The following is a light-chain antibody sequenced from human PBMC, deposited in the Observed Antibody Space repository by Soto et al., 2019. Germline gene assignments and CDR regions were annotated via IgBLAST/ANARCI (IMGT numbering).Light chain of an antibody. CDR1: KIGTKS. V-gene: IGLV3-21*02. CDR2: DDS. Sequence: SYELTQPHSVSVAPGQTDRITCGGNKIGTKSVHWYQQKPGQAPVLVVFDDSDRPSGIPERFSGSNSGNTATLTISRVEAGDEADYYCQVWDSSTDQNVVFGGGTKLTVL. CDR3: QVWDSSTDQNVV. J-gene: IGLJ2*01.